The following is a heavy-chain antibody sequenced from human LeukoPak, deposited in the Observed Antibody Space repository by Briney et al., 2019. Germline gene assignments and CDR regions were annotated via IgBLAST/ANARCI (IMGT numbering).Heavy chain of an antibody. CDR2: ISGSGGST. V-gene: IGHV3-23*01. CDR1: GFTFSSYA. D-gene: IGHD6-19*01. Sequence: PGGSLRLSCAASGFTFSSYAMSWVRQAPGKGLEWVSAISGSGGSTYYADSVKGRFTISRDNSKNTLYLQMNSLRAEDTAVYYCAKDRSSTMHYSSVDYWGQGTLVTVSS. CDR3: AKDRSSTMHYSSVDY. J-gene: IGHJ4*02.